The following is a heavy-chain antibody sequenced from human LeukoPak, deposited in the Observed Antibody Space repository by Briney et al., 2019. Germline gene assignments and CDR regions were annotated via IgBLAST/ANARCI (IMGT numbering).Heavy chain of an antibody. V-gene: IGHV4-59*01. J-gene: IGHJ3*02. Sequence: KPSETLSLTCTVSGGSISSYYWSWLRQPPGKGLEGLGYIYYSGSTNYNPSLKSRVTISVDTSKDQFSLKLSSVTAADTAVYYCARVHSSSPAEYDAFDIWGQGTMVTVSS. CDR2: IYYSGST. CDR3: ARVHSSSPAEYDAFDI. CDR1: GGSISSYY. D-gene: IGHD6-13*01.